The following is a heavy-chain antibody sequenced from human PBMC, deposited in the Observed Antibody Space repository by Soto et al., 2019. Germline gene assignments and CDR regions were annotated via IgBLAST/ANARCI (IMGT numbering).Heavy chain of an antibody. J-gene: IGHJ4*02. Sequence: QINLKESGPTLVKPTETLTLTCSFYGFSFTTGRVAVGWFRQPPGKALEWLGLIYGNDDKRFSPSLKSRLTITKDTASNQVVLTLSNVDRGDSGTYFCAHSVLSGVVIPFGFWGQGTVVAVSS. V-gene: IGHV2-5*01. CDR1: GFSFTTGRVA. D-gene: IGHD3-3*01. CDR3: AHSVLSGVVIPFGF. CDR2: IYGNDDK.